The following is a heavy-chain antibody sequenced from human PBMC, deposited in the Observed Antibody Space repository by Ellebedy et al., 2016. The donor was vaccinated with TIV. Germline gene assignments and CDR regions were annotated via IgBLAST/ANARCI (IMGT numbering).Heavy chain of an antibody. CDR3: ARVIGLFDCDGAICSPPPPLDY. CDR1: GYTFTSFG. J-gene: IGHJ4*02. CDR2: ISAYNGHT. V-gene: IGHV1-18*04. D-gene: IGHD2-21*01. Sequence: ASVKVSCKASGYTFTSFGVTWVRQAPGQGLEWMGWISAYNGHTNYVQKLQGRVTLTTDTSTSTGYMELRSLRSDDTAVYYCARVIGLFDCDGAICSPPPPLDYWGRGTLVTVSS.